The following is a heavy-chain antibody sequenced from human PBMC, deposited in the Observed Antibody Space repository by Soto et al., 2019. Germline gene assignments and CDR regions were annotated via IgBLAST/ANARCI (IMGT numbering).Heavy chain of an antibody. CDR2: VYYSGSS. CDR1: NGSISTYY. J-gene: IGHJ5*02. D-gene: IGHD6-19*01. V-gene: IGHV4-59*01. Sequence: ETLSLTCTVSNGSISTYYWTWVRQPPGKGLEWIGYVYYSGSSNYNPSLKSRVGMSIDTSKNQFSLELKSVTAADTATYYCVRDYLLAGFDTWGQGILVTVSS. CDR3: VRDYLLAGFDT.